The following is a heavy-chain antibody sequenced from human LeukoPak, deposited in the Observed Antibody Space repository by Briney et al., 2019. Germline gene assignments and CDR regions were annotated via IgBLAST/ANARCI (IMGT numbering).Heavy chain of an antibody. CDR3: AKDQIPGQLVFLGLTLGGYFDY. D-gene: IGHD6-6*01. V-gene: IGHV3-23*01. CDR2: IIGRGDST. CDR1: GFTVSSNY. Sequence: GGSLRLSCAASGFTVSSNYMGWVRQAPGKGLEWVSTIIGRGDSTYYADSVRGRFTISRDNSKNTLYLQMNSLRAEDTAVYYCAKDQIPGQLVFLGLTLGGYFDYWGQGTLVTVSS. J-gene: IGHJ4*02.